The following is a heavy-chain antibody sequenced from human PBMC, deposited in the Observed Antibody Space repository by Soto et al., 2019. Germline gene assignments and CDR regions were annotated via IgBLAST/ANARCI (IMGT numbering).Heavy chain of an antibody. J-gene: IGHJ6*02. CDR1: GYDFTAYD. D-gene: IGHD2-15*01. CDR3: GRGPSPRAPGGGTLYYYAMDV. Sequence: ASVKVSCKASGYDFTAYDINWVRQASGQGLEWMGWMNPINGATGSARRFQGRVSMTRNTATGTAYLDLTSLRSDDAAVYYCGRGPSPRAPGGGTLYYYAMDVWRQGPTVTV. CDR2: MNPINGAT. V-gene: IGHV1-8*02.